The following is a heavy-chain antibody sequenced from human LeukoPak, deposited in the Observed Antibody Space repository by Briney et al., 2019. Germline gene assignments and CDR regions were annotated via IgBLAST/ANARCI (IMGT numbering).Heavy chain of an antibody. J-gene: IGHJ4*02. CDR2: ISYDGSNK. V-gene: IGHV3-30-3*01. CDR3: ARDGGLPSKAYYDFWSGYPHDY. D-gene: IGHD3-3*01. Sequence: GGSLRLSCAATGFTFSSYAMHWVRQAPGKGLEWVAVISYDGSNKYYADSVKGRFTISRDNSKNTLYLQMNSLRAEDTAVYYCARDGGLPSKAYYDFWSGYPHDYWGQGTLVTVSS. CDR1: GFTFSSYA.